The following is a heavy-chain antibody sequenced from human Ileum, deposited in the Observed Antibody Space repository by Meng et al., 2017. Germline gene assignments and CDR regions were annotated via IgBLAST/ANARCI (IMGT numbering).Heavy chain of an antibody. CDR3: ARINLGGWYEGGVDP. Sequence: QVLLLEYGAEVKKPGASVKASCKASGYTFTSYGISWVRQAPGQGLEWMGWISAYNGNTNYAQKLQGRVTMTTDTSTSTAYMELRSLRSDDTAVYYCARINLGGWYEGGVDPWGQGTLVTVSS. J-gene: IGHJ5*02. CDR1: GYTFTSYG. V-gene: IGHV1-18*01. CDR2: ISAYNGNT. D-gene: IGHD6-19*01.